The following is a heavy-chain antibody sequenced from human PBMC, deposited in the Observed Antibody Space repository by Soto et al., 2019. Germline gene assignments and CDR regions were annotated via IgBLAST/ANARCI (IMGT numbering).Heavy chain of an antibody. V-gene: IGHV3-30-3*01. CDR1: GFTFSSYA. Sequence: GGSLRLSCAASGFTFSSYAMHWVRQAPGKGLEWVAVISYDGSNKYYADSVKGRFTISRDNSKNTLYLQMNSLRAEDTAVYYCAKDKESSFWYSPPLDYWGQGTLVTVSS. J-gene: IGHJ4*02. CDR3: AKDKESSFWYSPPLDY. CDR2: ISYDGSNK. D-gene: IGHD6-13*01.